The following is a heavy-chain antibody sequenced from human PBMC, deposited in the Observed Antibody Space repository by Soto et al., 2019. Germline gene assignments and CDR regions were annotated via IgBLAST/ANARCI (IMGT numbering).Heavy chain of an antibody. D-gene: IGHD6-13*01. J-gene: IGHJ6*02. CDR1: GSTFTSYD. CDR2: MNTNSDDT. V-gene: IGHV1-8*01. CDR3: AREWSAAGHFYGMEV. Sequence: QVQLVQSGAEVKKPGASVQVSCKTSGSTFTSYDINWVRQAPGQGLEWVGWMNTNSDDTRSAQKFRGRLTLTRDKSMRAVYMKLSNLRPDASAVYYCAREWSAAGHFYGMEVWGQGTTVAVSS.